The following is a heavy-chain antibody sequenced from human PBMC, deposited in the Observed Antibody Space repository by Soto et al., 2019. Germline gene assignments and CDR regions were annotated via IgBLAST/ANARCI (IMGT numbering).Heavy chain of an antibody. CDR2: ISYDGSNK. Sequence: QVQLVESGGGVVQPGRSLRLSCAASGFTFSSYGMHWVRQAPGKGLEWVAVISYDGSNKYYADSVKGRFTISRDNSKNTLYLQMNSLRAEDPAMYYCAKDKVPVVVTAPFDYWGQGTLVTVSS. D-gene: IGHD2-21*02. J-gene: IGHJ4*02. CDR1: GFTFSSYG. CDR3: AKDKVPVVVTAPFDY. V-gene: IGHV3-30*18.